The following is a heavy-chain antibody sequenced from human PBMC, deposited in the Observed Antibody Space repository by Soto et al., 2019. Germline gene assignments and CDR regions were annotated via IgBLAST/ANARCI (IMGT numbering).Heavy chain of an antibody. CDR3: ARVPRIYSSGHMDV. J-gene: IGHJ6*03. D-gene: IGHD6-25*01. CDR1: GYTFTSYA. CDR2: INAGNGNT. Sequence: QVQLVQSGAEVKKPGASVKVSCKASGYTFTSYAMHWGRQAPGQRLEWMGWINAGNGNTKYSQKFQGRVTITRDTSASTAYMELSSLRSEDTAVYYCARVPRIYSSGHMDVWGKGTTVTVSS. V-gene: IGHV1-3*01.